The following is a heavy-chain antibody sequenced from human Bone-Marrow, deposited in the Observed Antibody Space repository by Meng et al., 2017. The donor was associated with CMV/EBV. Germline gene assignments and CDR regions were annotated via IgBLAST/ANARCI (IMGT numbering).Heavy chain of an antibody. CDR2: IYYSGST. D-gene: IGHD6-19*01. CDR1: LSSGDYY. J-gene: IGHJ5*02. CDR3: ARASRTCSSGWYGEWFDP. Sequence: LSSGDYYWSWIRQPPGKGLEWIGYIYYSGSTYYNPYLKSRVTISVDTSKNQFSLKLSSVTAADTAVYYCARASRTCSSGWYGEWFDPWGQGTLVTVSS. V-gene: IGHV4-30-4*01.